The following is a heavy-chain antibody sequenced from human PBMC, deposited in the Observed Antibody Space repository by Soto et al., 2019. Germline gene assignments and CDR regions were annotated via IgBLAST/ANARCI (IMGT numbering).Heavy chain of an antibody. D-gene: IGHD3-10*01. CDR2: IYYSGST. CDR3: ARSVVRGVIPRFDY. CDR1: GGSISSYY. Sequence: SETLSLTCTVSGGSISSYYWSWIRQPPGKGLEWIGYIYYSGSTNYNPSLKSRVTISVDTSKNQFSLKLSSVTAADTAVYYCARSVVRGVIPRFDYWGQGTLVTVSS. V-gene: IGHV4-59*08. J-gene: IGHJ4*02.